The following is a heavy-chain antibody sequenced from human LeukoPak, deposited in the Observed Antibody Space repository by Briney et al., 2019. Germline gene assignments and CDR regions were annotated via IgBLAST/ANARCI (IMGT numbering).Heavy chain of an antibody. CDR1: GFTFSRYW. CDR3: AREGGNDYSNYGWFDP. D-gene: IGHD4-11*01. CDR2: INSDGSST. Sequence: GGSLRLSCAASGFTFSRYWMHWVRQAPGKGLVWVSRINSDGSSTSYADSVKGRFNISRDNAENTLYLQMNSLRAEDTAVYYCAREGGNDYSNYGWFDPWGQGTLVTVSS. J-gene: IGHJ5*02. V-gene: IGHV3-74*01.